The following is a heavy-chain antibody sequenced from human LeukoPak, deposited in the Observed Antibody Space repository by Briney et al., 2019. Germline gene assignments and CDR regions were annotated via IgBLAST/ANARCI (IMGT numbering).Heavy chain of an antibody. V-gene: IGHV4-59*08. CDR1: GGSISTYY. D-gene: IGHD6-13*01. J-gene: IGHJ4*02. CDR2: LFRSGTP. CDR3: ARRRGWKQQLVYFDY. Sequence: SETLSLTCTVSGGSISTYYWSWIRQPPGKGLEWIGYLFRSGTPRYNPSLKSRVTISADTSKNQFFLNLNSTTAADTAVYFCARRRGWKQQLVYFDYWGRGTLATVSS.